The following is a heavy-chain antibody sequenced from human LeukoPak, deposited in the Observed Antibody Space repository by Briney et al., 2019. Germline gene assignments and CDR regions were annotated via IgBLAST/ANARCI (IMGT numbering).Heavy chain of an antibody. D-gene: IGHD6-13*01. CDR3: ARGPIAAAGIFDY. CDR2: ISSSSSYI. CDR1: GFIFNSYT. Sequence: GGSLRLSCAASGFIFNSYTMNWVRQAPGKGLEWVSSISSSSSYIHYADSVKGRFTISRDNAKNSLYLQMDSLRANDTAVYYCARGPIAAAGIFDYWGQGILVTVSS. V-gene: IGHV3-21*06. J-gene: IGHJ4*02.